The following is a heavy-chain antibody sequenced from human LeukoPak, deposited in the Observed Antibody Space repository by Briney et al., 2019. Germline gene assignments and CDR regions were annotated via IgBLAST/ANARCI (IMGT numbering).Heavy chain of an antibody. J-gene: IGHJ6*03. Sequence: QPGGSLRLSCAAPGFTFSSYWMSWVRQAPGKGLEWLANIKQDGSEKYYVDSVKGRFTISRDNSKNSLYLQMKSLRTEDTAFYYCAKDFSLHLWYYMDVWGKGTTVTVSS. V-gene: IGHV3-7*03. CDR1: GFTFSSYW. D-gene: IGHD3-16*01. CDR3: AKDFSLHLWYYMDV. CDR2: IKQDGSEK.